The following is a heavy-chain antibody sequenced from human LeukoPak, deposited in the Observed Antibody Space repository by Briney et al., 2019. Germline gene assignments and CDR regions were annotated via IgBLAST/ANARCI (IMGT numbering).Heavy chain of an antibody. D-gene: IGHD5-18*01. Sequence: SVKVSCKASGGTFSSYAISWVRQAPGQGLEWMGGIIPIFGTANYAQKFQGRVTITADKSTSTAYMELSSLRSEDTAVYYCASPWSVDTAMVTPNVYYYYMDVWGKGTTVTVSS. J-gene: IGHJ6*03. CDR2: IIPIFGTA. V-gene: IGHV1-69*06. CDR3: ASPWSVDTAMVTPNVYYYYMDV. CDR1: GGTFSSYA.